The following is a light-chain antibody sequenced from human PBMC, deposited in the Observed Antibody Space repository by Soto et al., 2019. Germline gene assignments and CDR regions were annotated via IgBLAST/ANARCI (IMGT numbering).Light chain of an antibody. J-gene: IGKJ2*01. CDR2: DAS. CDR3: QQYYNWPPKYT. Sequence: EIVMTQSPATLSVSPGDRAALSCRASQSVGTNFAWYQQKPGQAPRLHIYDASTRATGIPARFSGSGSGTEFTLTISSLQSEDFAVYYCQQYYNWPPKYTFGQGTKLEIK. V-gene: IGKV3-15*01. CDR1: QSVGTN.